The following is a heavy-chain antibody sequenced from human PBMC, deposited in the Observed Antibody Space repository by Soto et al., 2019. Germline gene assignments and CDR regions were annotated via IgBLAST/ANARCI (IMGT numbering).Heavy chain of an antibody. CDR2: INTNTGNQ. CDR1: GYTFTSYA. CDR3: AMGSSSGCPGCWGMDV. Sequence: GASVKVSCKASGYTFTSYAMNCVRQAPGQGLEWMGWINTNTGNQTYAQGFTGRFVFSLDTSVSTAYLQICSLKAEDTAVYYCAMGSSSGCPGCWGMDVWGQGTTVTVSS. V-gene: IGHV7-4-1*01. D-gene: IGHD6-19*01. J-gene: IGHJ6*02.